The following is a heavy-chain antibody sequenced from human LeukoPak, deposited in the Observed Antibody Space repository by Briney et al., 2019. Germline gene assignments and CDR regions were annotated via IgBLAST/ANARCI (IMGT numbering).Heavy chain of an antibody. D-gene: IGHD3-9*01. CDR2: ISYDGSNK. Sequence: GGSLRLSCAASGFSFSSYAMHWVRQAPGKGLEGVAVISYDGSNKYYADSVKGRFTISRDNSKNTLYLQMNSLRAEATAVYYCAGGGGSYDILTGDYKPHDYWGQGTLVTVSS. V-gene: IGHV3-30-3*01. J-gene: IGHJ4*02. CDR3: AGGGGSYDILTGDYKPHDY. CDR1: GFSFSSYA.